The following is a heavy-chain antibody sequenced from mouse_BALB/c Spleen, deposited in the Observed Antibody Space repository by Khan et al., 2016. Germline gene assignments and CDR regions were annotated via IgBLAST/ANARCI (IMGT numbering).Heavy chain of an antibody. J-gene: IGHJ1*01. Sequence: VQLMESGPELAKPGASVKMSCKASGYTFTNYVMHWVKQTPGQGLEWIGYVNPYNDGTKYNEKVKGKATLTSDKTSRTAYMELSSLTSEDSAVFYCARRDGNYWYFDGWGAGTTVTVSS. CDR3: ARRDGNYWYFDG. CDR1: GYTFTNYV. CDR2: VNPYNDGT. D-gene: IGHD2-3*01. V-gene: IGHV1S136*01.